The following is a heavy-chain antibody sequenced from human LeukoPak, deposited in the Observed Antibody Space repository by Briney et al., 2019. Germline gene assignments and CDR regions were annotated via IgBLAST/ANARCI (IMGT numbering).Heavy chain of an antibody. V-gene: IGHV3-23*01. Sequence: GGSLRLSCAASGFTFSNYAMNWVRQAPGKGLEWVSAISGSGGSTYYADSVKGRFTISRDNSKNTLYLQMNSLRAEDTAVYYCAKDYRNWNDLPCFDYWGQGTLVTVSS. J-gene: IGHJ4*02. CDR2: ISGSGGST. D-gene: IGHD1-1*01. CDR1: GFTFSNYA. CDR3: AKDYRNWNDLPCFDY.